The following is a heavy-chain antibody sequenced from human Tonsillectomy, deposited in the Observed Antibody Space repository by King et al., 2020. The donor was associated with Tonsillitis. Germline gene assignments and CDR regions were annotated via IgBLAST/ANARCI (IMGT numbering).Heavy chain of an antibody. V-gene: IGHV4-59*11. D-gene: IGHD2-2*01. CDR3: AREYCNNTSCYFFDY. J-gene: IGHJ4*02. Sequence: VQLQESGPGLVKPSETLSLTCTVSGGSMSNHYWSWIRPPPGKGLAWIGYIYYSGSTKYNPSLKSRVTISMDTSKNQFSLRLSSVTAADSAVYYCAREYCNNTSCYFFDYWGQGTLVTVSS. CDR2: IYYSGST. CDR1: GGSMSNHY.